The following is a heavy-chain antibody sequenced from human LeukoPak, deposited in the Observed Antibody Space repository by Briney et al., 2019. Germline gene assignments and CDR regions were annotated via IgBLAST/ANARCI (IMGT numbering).Heavy chain of an antibody. Sequence: ASVKVSCKASGYSFTTYGITWLRQAPGQGLERVGWINTRDNHALYVQNFLGRVTLTIDTSTSTAYMDLRSLRSDDTAVYYCARDVTVIGVDGQGTSFDIWDQGTVVTVSS. CDR3: ARDVTVIGVDGQGTSFDI. J-gene: IGHJ3*02. V-gene: IGHV1-18*01. CDR1: GYSFTTYG. CDR2: INTRDNHA. D-gene: IGHD2-21*01.